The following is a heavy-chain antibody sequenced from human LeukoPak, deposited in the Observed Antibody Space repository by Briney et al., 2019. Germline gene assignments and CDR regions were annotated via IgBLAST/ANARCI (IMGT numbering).Heavy chain of an antibody. CDR2: MNSDGTTT. CDR3: VRALMGQEDY. J-gene: IGHJ4*02. D-gene: IGHD1-26*01. V-gene: IGHV3-74*03. Sequence: PGGSLRLSCAASGFTFSSYSMNWVRQAPGKGLVWVSRMNSDGTTTTYADSVKGRFTISRDNAKNTLYLQMNSLRAEDTAVYFCVRALMGQEDYWGQGTLVTVSS. CDR1: GFTFSSYS.